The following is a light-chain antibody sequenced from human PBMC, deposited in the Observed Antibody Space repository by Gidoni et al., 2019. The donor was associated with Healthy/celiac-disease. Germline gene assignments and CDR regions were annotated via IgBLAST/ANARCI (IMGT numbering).Light chain of an antibody. CDR3: QQCYSTPT. V-gene: IGKV1-39*01. CDR1: QSISSY. Sequence: DIQMTRSPSSLSASVGDRVTITCRASQSISSYLNWYQQKPGKAPKLLIYAASSLQSGVPSRFSGSGSGTDFTLTISSLQPEDFATYYCQQCYSTPTFGPGTKVEIK. J-gene: IGKJ3*01. CDR2: AAS.